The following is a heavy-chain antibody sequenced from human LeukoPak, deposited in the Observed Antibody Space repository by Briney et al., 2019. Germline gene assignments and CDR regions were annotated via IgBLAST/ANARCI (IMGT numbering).Heavy chain of an antibody. CDR3: ARSAPTGIYYYMDV. V-gene: IGHV3-33*01. CDR1: GFTFSSYG. D-gene: IGHD6-13*01. J-gene: IGHJ6*03. Sequence: GGSLRLSCAASGFTFSSYGMHWVRQAPGKGLEWVAVIWYDGSNKYYADSVKGRFTISRDNSKNTLYLQMNSLRAEDTAVYYCARSAPTGIYYYMDVWGKGTTVTASS. CDR2: IWYDGSNK.